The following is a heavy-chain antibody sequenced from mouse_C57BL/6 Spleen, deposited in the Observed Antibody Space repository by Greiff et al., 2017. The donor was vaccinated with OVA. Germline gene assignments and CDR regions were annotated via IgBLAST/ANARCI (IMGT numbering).Heavy chain of an antibody. V-gene: IGHV1-80*01. CDR3: ARSANWDGYFDY. CDR2: IYPGDGDT. D-gene: IGHD4-1*01. J-gene: IGHJ2*01. Sequence: VKLQESGAELVKPGASVKISCKASGYAFSSYWMNWVKQRPGKGLEWIGQIYPGDGDTNYNGKFKGKATLTADKSSSTAYMQLSSLTSEDSAVYFCARSANWDGYFDYWGQGTTLTVSS. CDR1: GYAFSSYW.